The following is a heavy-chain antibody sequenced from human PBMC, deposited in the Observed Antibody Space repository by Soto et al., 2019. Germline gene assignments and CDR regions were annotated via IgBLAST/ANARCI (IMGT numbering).Heavy chain of an antibody. CDR3: ARGSSLNY. V-gene: IGHV3-7*01. CDR2: IKQGGSEQ. CDR1: GFTLSSYW. J-gene: IGHJ4*02. D-gene: IGHD6-13*01. Sequence: EVQLVESGGGLVQPGGSLRLSCVGSGFTLSSYWMSWARQAPGKGLEWLANIKQGGSEQHYVDSVKGRFSISRDNAQNSLFLHMSSLRDEDTAVYYCARGSSLNYWGQGTLVTVSS.